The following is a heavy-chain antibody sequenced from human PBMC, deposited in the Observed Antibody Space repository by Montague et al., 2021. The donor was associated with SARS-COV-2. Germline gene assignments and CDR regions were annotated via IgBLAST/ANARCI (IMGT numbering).Heavy chain of an antibody. CDR1: GASISTGIYY. CDR2: IRTTGHT. CDR3: ARFGSGTLEFDL. V-gene: IGHV4-61*02. Sequence: TLSLTCTASGASISTGIYYWSWIRQPAGKGLEWIGRIRTTGHTDYXSSLESRVFMSVDTSTNQFSLSLTSVTAADTAVYFCARFGSGTLEFDLWGQGTLVTVSS. J-gene: IGHJ4*02. D-gene: IGHD1-26*01.